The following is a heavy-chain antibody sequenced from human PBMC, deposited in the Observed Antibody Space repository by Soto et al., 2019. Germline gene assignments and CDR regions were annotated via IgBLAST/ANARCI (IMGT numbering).Heavy chain of an antibody. CDR3: ARDIIAARRGYYYYGMDV. J-gene: IGHJ6*02. Sequence: SETLSLTCTVSGGSISSYYWSWIRQPPGKGLEWIGYIYYSVSTNYNPSLKSRVTISVDTSKNQFSLKLSSVTAADTAVYYCARDIIAARRGYYYYGMDVWGQGTRVTVSS. D-gene: IGHD6-6*01. CDR2: IYYSVST. V-gene: IGHV4-59*01. CDR1: GGSISSYY.